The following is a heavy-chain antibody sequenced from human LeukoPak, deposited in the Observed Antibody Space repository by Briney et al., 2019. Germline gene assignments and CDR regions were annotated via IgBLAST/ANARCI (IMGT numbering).Heavy chain of an antibody. Sequence: SGPTLLKPPQPPTLTSTLSGFSLSTSGVAVGCIRQPPGKALEWLALVYGTDGKRYSPSLKNNLTISNDTSKNHVFHILTNMEPVDTAADYCAHCAPSYYWGSGSDFGFDPWGQGTLVTVSS. CDR2: VYGTDGK. D-gene: IGHD3-10*01. CDR1: GFSLSTSGVA. V-gene: IGHV2-5*01. CDR3: AHCAPSYYWGSGSDFGFDP. J-gene: IGHJ5*02.